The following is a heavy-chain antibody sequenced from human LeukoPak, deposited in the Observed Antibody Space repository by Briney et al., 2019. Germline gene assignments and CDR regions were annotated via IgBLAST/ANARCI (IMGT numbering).Heavy chain of an antibody. V-gene: IGHV1-2*02. CDR3: ARVIVATILQSPCFDY. Sequence: GASVKVSCKASGYTFTGYYMHWVRQAPGQGLEWMGWNNPNSGGTNYAQKFQGRVTMTRDTSISTAYMELSRLRSDDTAVYYCARVIVATILQSPCFDYWGQGTLVTVSS. CDR2: NNPNSGGT. J-gene: IGHJ4*02. D-gene: IGHD5-12*01. CDR1: GYTFTGYY.